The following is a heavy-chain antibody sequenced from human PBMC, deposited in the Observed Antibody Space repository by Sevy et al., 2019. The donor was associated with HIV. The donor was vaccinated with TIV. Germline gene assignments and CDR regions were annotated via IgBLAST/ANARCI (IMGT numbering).Heavy chain of an antibody. D-gene: IGHD2-8*01. Sequence: GGSLKLSCAASGFTFSKYSMSWIRQTPGKGLEWVSTFSFGCGKINYADSVKGRFTISRDDSRNTFYLQTNSLRAEDTAIYYCAGEGCTKPHDYWGQGTVVTVSS. CDR2: FSFGCGKI. V-gene: IGHV3-23*01. J-gene: IGHJ4*02. CDR1: GFTFSKYS. CDR3: AGEGCTKPHDY.